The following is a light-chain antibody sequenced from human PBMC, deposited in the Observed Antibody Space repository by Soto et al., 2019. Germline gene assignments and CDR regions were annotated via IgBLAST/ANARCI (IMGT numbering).Light chain of an antibody. J-gene: IGKJ3*01. Sequence: EIVMTQSPATLSVSPGERATLSCRASQSVSSNLAWYQQKPGQAPRLLIYGASTRATVIPARFSGSGSGTEFTLSLSSLQSEDFAVYYCQQYSNWPFTFGPGTIVDI. CDR1: QSVSSN. V-gene: IGKV3-15*01. CDR3: QQYSNWPFT. CDR2: GAS.